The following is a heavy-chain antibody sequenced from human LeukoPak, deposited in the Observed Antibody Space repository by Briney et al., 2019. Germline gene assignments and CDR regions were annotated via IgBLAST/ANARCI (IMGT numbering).Heavy chain of an antibody. Sequence: GGSLRLSCAGSGFSFSNYATGWVRQAPGKGLEWVSTISGSGDSTYYADSVKGRFTISRDNSRNTLYLQMNSLTADDTAVYFCAKDLYSNSWFPNAKDYWGQGTLVTVSS. CDR3: AKDLYSNSWFPNAKDY. CDR1: GFSFSNYA. V-gene: IGHV3-23*01. CDR2: ISGSGDST. J-gene: IGHJ4*02. D-gene: IGHD6-13*01.